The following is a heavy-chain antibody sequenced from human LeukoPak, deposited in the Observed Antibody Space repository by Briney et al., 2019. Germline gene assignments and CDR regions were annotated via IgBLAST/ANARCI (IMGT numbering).Heavy chain of an antibody. J-gene: IGHJ5*02. Sequence: GSLRLSCAASGFTFSIYAMSWVRQAPGKGLEWIGEIHHSGGSNYNASLRSRVTISLDTSKNQFSLQLTSMTAADTALYFCARGGGQRRSWLDLWGQGTLVTVPS. D-gene: IGHD3-10*01. CDR1: GFTFSIYA. V-gene: IGHV4-34*01. CDR2: IHHSGGS. CDR3: ARGGGQRRSWLDL.